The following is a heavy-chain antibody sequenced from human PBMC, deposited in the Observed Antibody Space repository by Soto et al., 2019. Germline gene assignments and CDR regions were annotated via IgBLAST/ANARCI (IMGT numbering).Heavy chain of an antibody. J-gene: IGHJ6*02. V-gene: IGHV4-4*07. CDR3: ARVQFGARLSLDYYYGMDV. D-gene: IGHD6-6*01. CDR2: IYTSGST. CDR1: GGSISSYY. Sequence: QVQLQESGPGLVKPSETLSLTCTVSGGSISSYYWSWIRQPAGKGLEWIGRIYTSGSTNYNPSLKSRVTMSVDTSKNQFSLKLSSVTAADTAVYHCARVQFGARLSLDYYYGMDVWGQGTTVTVSS.